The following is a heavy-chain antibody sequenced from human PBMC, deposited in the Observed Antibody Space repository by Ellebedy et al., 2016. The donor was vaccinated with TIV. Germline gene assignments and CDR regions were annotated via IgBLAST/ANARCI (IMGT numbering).Heavy chain of an antibody. CDR3: ARDRCSSTSCYEDAFDI. Sequence: ASVKVSCKASGYTFTNYGISWVRQATGQGLEWMGWISAYNGNTNYAQKLQGRVTMTTDTSTSTAYMELRSLRSYDTAVYYCARDRCSSTSCYEDAFDIWGQGTMVTVSS. J-gene: IGHJ3*02. CDR1: GYTFTNYG. CDR2: ISAYNGNT. V-gene: IGHV1-18*04. D-gene: IGHD2-2*01.